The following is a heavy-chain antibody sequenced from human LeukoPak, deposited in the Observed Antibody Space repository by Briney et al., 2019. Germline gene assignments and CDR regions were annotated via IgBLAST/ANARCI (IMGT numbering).Heavy chain of an antibody. CDR1: GFTFSSYG. J-gene: IGHJ5*02. D-gene: IGHD3-10*01. Sequence: GGSLRLSCAASGFTFSSYGMHWLRQAPGKGLEWVAVISYDGSNKYYADSVKGRFTISRDNSKNTLYLQMNSLRAEDTAVYYCAKDRRLLWFGELPWFDPWGQGTLVTVSS. CDR3: AKDRRLLWFGELPWFDP. V-gene: IGHV3-30*18. CDR2: ISYDGSNK.